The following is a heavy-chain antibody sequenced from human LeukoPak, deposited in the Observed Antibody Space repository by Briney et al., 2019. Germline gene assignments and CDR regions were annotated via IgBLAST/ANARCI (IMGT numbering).Heavy chain of an antibody. CDR3: ATRPYYYDSSGYYYYYYFDY. CDR1: GGSFSGYY. D-gene: IGHD3-22*01. V-gene: IGHV4-34*01. J-gene: IGHJ4*02. CDR2: INHSGST. Sequence: SETLSLTCAVYGGSFSGYYWSWIRHPPGKGLEWIGEINHSGSTNYNPSLKSRVTISVDTSKNQFSLKLSSVTAADTAVYYCATRPYYYDSSGYYYYYYFDYWGQGTLVTVSS.